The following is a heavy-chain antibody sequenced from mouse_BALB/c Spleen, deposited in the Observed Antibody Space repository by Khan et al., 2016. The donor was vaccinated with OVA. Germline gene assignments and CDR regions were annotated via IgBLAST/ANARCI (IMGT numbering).Heavy chain of an antibody. J-gene: IGHJ3*01. CDR1: GYTFTDYY. CDR2: ISPGSGDT. V-gene: IGHV1-77*01. D-gene: IGHD1-2*01. CDR3: ARRNYFGYTFAY. Sequence: QVQLQQSGAELARPGASVKLSCKASGYTFTDYYINWVKLRTGQGLEWIGEISPGSGDTYYNERFKGKATLTADKSSSTAYMQLSSLTSGASEVYFCARRNYFGYTFAYWGQGTLVTVSA.